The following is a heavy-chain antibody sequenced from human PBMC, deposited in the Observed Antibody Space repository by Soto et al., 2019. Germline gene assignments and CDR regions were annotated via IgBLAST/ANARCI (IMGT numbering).Heavy chain of an antibody. Sequence: SETLSLTCAVYGGSFSGYYWSWIRQPPGKGLEWIGEINHSGSTNYNPSLKSRVTISVDTSKNQFSLKLSSVTAADTAVYYCARAPDSSGYYYVSNWFDPCGQGTLVTVSS. CDR3: ARAPDSSGYYYVSNWFDP. J-gene: IGHJ5*02. D-gene: IGHD3-22*01. V-gene: IGHV4-34*01. CDR1: GGSFSGYY. CDR2: INHSGST.